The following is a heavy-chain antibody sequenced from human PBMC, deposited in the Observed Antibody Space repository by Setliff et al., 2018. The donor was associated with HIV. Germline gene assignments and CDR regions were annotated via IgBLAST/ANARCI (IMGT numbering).Heavy chain of an antibody. Sequence: KPSETLSLTCTVSGGSISTHYWSWIRQPPGKGLEWIGTVYYDASTIYTPSLNSRVIISVDTSKSQFSLNLSSVTAADTAVYYCARGGTSSNWFGPWGQGTQVTVSS. CDR2: VYYDAST. V-gene: IGHV4-59*11. CDR1: GGSISTHY. D-gene: IGHD2-2*01. CDR3: ARGGTSSNWFGP. J-gene: IGHJ5*02.